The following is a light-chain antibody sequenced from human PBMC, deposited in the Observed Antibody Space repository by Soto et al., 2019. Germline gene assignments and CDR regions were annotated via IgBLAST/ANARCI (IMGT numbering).Light chain of an antibody. CDR3: QQYKNLPPWT. J-gene: IGKJ1*01. Sequence: ILMTQSPATLSVSPGERATLSCRASQSVSNNLAWYQQKPGQAPRLLIYDASTRATGIPARFSGSGSGTHFTLTSSGLQSEDFAVYYCQQYKNLPPWTFGQGTKVEIK. V-gene: IGKV3-15*01. CDR1: QSVSNN. CDR2: DAS.